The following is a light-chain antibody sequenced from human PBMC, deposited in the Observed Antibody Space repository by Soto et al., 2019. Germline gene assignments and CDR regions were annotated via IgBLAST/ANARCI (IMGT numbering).Light chain of an antibody. CDR3: QQYNKWPRT. V-gene: IGKV4-1*01. CDR2: WAS. Sequence: DIVMTQSPDSLAVSLGERATINCKSSRSVLYSSNNKNYLAWYQQKPGQPPKLLIYWASTRESGVPDRFSGSGSGTDFTLTISSLQSEDFAVYNCQQYNKWPRTFGQGTKVDIK. J-gene: IGKJ2*01. CDR1: RSVLYSSNNKNY.